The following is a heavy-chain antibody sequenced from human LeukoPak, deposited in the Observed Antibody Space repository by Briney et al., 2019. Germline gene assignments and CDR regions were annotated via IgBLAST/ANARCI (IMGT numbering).Heavy chain of an antibody. CDR3: VRHLHDPTYDV. J-gene: IGHJ4*02. CDR2: IDYSGNT. V-gene: IGHV4-39*01. CDR1: GGSISSGSITSNHYY. Sequence: SETLSLTCSVSGGSISSGSITSNHYYWAWVRQPPGKGLEWIGSIDYSGNTYYTSSLKSRVAVFEDTSKERFSLNLNYVTAADTAVYYCVRHLHDPTYDVWGQGTLVTVSS. D-gene: IGHD3-22*01.